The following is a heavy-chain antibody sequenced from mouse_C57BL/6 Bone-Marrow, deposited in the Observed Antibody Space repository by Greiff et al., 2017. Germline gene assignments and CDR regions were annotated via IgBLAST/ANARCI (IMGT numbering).Heavy chain of an antibody. Sequence: QVQLQQSGAELVKPGASVKLSCKASGYTFTSYWMHWVKQRPGQGLEWIGMIHPYSSSTNYNEKFKSKATLTVDKSSSTAYMQLSSLTSADSAVYYCARAYGPYFDYWGQGTTLTVSS. CDR2: IHPYSSST. CDR3: ARAYGPYFDY. CDR1: GYTFTSYW. D-gene: IGHD1-1*02. J-gene: IGHJ2*01. V-gene: IGHV1-64*01.